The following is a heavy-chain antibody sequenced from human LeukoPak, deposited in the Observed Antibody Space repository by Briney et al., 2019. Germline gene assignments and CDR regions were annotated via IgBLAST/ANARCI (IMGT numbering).Heavy chain of an antibody. CDR1: GGSISSYY. CDR3: ARHGSIATGAFTY. CDR2: IYSGGGT. D-gene: IGHD6-13*01. J-gene: IGHJ4*02. Sequence: PSETLSLTCTVSGGSISSYYWGWTRQPPGKGLEWIGSIYSGGGTYYNPSLKSRVTISVDTSRNQFSLKLGSVTAADTAVYYCARHGSIATGAFTYWGQGTLVTVSS. V-gene: IGHV4-39*01.